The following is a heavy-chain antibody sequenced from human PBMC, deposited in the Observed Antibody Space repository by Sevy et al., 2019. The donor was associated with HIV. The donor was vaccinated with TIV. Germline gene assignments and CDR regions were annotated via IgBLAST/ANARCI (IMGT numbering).Heavy chain of an antibody. CDR1: GPTFSSSW. Sequence: GGSLRLSCAASGPTFSSSWMNWVRQAPGKGLEWVAIINPDGSQKQYVASAKGRFTISRDNAMNSLYLQMNSLRAEDTALYYCARAGYRREFDYWGQGTLVTVSS. D-gene: IGHD2-2*02. CDR2: INPDGSQK. CDR3: ARAGYRREFDY. J-gene: IGHJ4*02. V-gene: IGHV3-7*03.